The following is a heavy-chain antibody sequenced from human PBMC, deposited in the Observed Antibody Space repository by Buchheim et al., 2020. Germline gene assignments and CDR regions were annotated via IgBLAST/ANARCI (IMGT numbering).Heavy chain of an antibody. CDR3: AKDREYDFWSGGWY. CDR2: ISYDGSNK. Sequence: QVQLVESGGGVVQPGRSLRLSCAASGFTFSSYGMHWVRQAPGKGLEWVAVISYDGSNKYYADSVKGRFTISRDNSKNTLYLQMNSLRAEDTAVYYCAKDREYDFWSGGWYWGQGTL. D-gene: IGHD3-3*01. CDR1: GFTFSSYG. J-gene: IGHJ4*02. V-gene: IGHV3-30*18.